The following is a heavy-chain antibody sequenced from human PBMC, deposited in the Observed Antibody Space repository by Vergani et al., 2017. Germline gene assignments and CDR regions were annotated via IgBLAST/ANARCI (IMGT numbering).Heavy chain of an antibody. J-gene: IGHJ6*03. V-gene: IGHV3-15*07. CDR1: GFTFSNAW. CDR3: TTDGEDIVVVPAAPRNYYYYMDV. Sequence: EVQLVESGGGLVKPGGSLRLSCAASGFTFSNAWMNWVRQAPGKGLEWVGRIKSKTDGGTTDYAAPVKGRFTISRDDSKNTLYLQMNSLKTEDTAVYYCTTDGEDIVVVPAAPRNYYYYMDVWGKGTTVTVSS. D-gene: IGHD2-2*01. CDR2: IKSKTDGGTT.